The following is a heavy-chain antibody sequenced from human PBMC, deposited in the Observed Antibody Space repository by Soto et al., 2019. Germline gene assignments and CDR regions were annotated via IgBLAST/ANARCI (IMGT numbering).Heavy chain of an antibody. J-gene: IGHJ4*02. V-gene: IGHV3-30*18. D-gene: IGHD3-16*02. Sequence: QVQLVESGGGVVQPGRSLRLSCAASGFTFSYYAMHWVRQAPGKGLEWVAVISYDGSDKYYADSVKGRFTISRDNSKNTLNLQMNSLRADDTAGYYCAKGLGELSPESFDYWGQGTLITVSS. CDR3: AKGLGELSPESFDY. CDR1: GFTFSYYA. CDR2: ISYDGSDK.